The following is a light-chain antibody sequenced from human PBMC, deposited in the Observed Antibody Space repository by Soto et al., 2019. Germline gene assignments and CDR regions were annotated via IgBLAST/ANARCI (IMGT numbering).Light chain of an antibody. CDR1: QVISTS. CDR3: QQLFDSPIT. Sequence: DIQLTQSPSFLSPSIGDSVTITCRASQVISTSLAWYQVKPGKAPKLLIYAASTSESGVPSRFSATVSGTEFSLTITSLQPEDFATYYRQQLFDSPITFGQGTRLEIK. V-gene: IGKV1-9*01. J-gene: IGKJ5*01. CDR2: AAS.